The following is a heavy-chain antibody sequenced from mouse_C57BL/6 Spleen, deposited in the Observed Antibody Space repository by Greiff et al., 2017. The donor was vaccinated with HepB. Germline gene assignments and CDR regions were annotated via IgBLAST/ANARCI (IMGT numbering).Heavy chain of an antibody. CDR1: GYTFTSYW. J-gene: IGHJ4*01. D-gene: IGHD1-1*01. CDR3: ARRGTTVRYEGYAMDY. CDR2: IDPNSGGT. Sequence: QVQLQQSGAELVKPGASVKLSCKASGYTFTSYWMHWVKQRPGRGLEWIGRIDPNSGGTKYNEKFKSKATLTVDKPSSTAYMQLSSLTSEDSAVYYCARRGTTVRYEGYAMDYWGQGTSVTVSS. V-gene: IGHV1-72*01.